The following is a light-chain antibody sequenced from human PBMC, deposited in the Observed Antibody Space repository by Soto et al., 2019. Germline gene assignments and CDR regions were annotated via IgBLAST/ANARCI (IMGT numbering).Light chain of an antibody. J-gene: IGLJ1*01. CDR1: SSDVGGYNY. V-gene: IGLV2-14*03. CDR3: SSYSSGSTLYV. CDR2: DVS. Sequence: QPALTQPASVSGSPGQSITISCTGTSSDVGGYNYVSWYQHHPGKAPKLMIYDVSVRPSGVSNRFSGSKSGNTASLTISGLQAEDEAAYYCSSYSSGSTLYVFGTGTKLTVL.